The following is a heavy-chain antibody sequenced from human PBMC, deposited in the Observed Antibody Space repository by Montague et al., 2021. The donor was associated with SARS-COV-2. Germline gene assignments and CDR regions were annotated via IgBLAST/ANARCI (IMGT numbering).Heavy chain of an antibody. Sequence: TLSLTCTVSGGSISSGSYYWSWIRQPAGKGLEWIGRISISGSTYYNPSLKSRAIISVDTSKNQFSLKLSSVTAADTAVYYCARDIAVACLFDYWGQGTLVTVSS. CDR1: GGSISSGSYY. D-gene: IGHD6-19*01. J-gene: IGHJ4*02. CDR2: ISISGST. V-gene: IGHV4-61*02. CDR3: ARDIAVACLFDY.